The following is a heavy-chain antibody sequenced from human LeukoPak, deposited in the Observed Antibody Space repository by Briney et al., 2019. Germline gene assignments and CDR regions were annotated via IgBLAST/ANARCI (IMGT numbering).Heavy chain of an antibody. CDR2: IKQDGGEK. D-gene: IGHD3-22*01. CDR1: GFTFSSYW. Sequence: GGSLRLSCAASGFTFSSYWMSWVRQAPGKGLEGVANIKQDGGEKYYVDSVKGRFTISRDNAKNSLYLQMNSLRAEDTAVYYCARESYYYDSSGYYYSGANWFDPWGQGTLVTVSS. J-gene: IGHJ5*02. CDR3: ARESYYYDSSGYYYSGANWFDP. V-gene: IGHV3-7*01.